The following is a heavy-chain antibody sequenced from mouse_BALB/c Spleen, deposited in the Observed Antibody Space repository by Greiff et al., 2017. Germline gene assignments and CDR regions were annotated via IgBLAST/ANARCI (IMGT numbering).Heavy chain of an antibody. Sequence: VMLVESGPGLVAPSQSLSITCTVSGFSLTGYGVNWVRQPPGKGLEWLGMIWGDGSTDYNSALKSRLSISKDNSKSQVFLKMNSLQTDDTARYYCARGDYYGNFYAMDYWGQGTSVTVSS. CDR3: ARGDYYGNFYAMDY. V-gene: IGHV2-6-7*01. J-gene: IGHJ4*01. CDR2: IWGDGST. CDR1: GFSLTGYG. D-gene: IGHD2-1*01.